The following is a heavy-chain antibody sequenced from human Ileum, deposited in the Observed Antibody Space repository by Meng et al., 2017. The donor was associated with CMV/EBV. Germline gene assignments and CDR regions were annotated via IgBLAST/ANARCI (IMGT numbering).Heavy chain of an antibody. CDR3: ARSVYGGNDFDS. J-gene: IGHJ4*02. CDR2: ITGTSYYI. V-gene: IGHV3-21*01. CDR1: GFTFSTYS. D-gene: IGHD4-23*01. Sequence: GGSLRLSCAASGFTFSTYSMNWVRQAPGKGLEWVSSITGTSYYIYYADSVKGRFAISRDNAKNSLYLQMNSLRVEDTAVYYCARSVYGGNDFDSWGQGTLVTVSS.